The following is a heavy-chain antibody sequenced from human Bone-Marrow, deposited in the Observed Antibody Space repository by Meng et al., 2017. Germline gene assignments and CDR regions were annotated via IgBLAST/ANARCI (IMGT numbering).Heavy chain of an antibody. J-gene: IGHJ4*02. CDR3: ARSSRDSSGWFYY. Sequence: LRLSCTVSGGSISSYYWSWIRQPPGKGLEWIGYIYYSGSTNYNPSLKSRVTISADTSKNQFSPKLSSVTAADTAVYYCARSSRDSSGWFYYWGQGTLVTVSS. CDR2: IYYSGST. D-gene: IGHD3-22*01. CDR1: GGSISSYY. V-gene: IGHV4-59*01.